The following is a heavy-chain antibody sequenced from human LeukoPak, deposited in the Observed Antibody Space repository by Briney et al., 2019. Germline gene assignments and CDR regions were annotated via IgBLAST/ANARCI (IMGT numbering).Heavy chain of an antibody. CDR3: ARDEVAEQWLVRRY. D-gene: IGHD6-19*01. CDR2: ISAYNGNT. CDR1: GYTFTSYG. Sequence: ASVKVSCKASGYTFTSYGISWVRQAPGRGLEWMGWISAYNGNTNYAQKLQGRVTMTTDTSTSTAYMELRSLRSDDTAVYYCARDEVAEQWLVRRYWGQGTLVTVSS. V-gene: IGHV1-18*01. J-gene: IGHJ4*02.